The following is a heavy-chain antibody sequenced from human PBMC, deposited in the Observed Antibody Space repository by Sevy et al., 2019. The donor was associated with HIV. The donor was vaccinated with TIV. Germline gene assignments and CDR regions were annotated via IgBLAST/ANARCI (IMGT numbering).Heavy chain of an antibody. CDR2: IYSGGDT. V-gene: IGHV3-53*01. D-gene: IGHD4-17*01. CDR1: GFTVSSNY. CDR3: VSDQDDYGDYQAVGCLDF. J-gene: IGHJ6*02. Sequence: GGSLRLSCAASGFTVSSNYMSWVRQAPGKGLEWVSVIYSGGDTYYAYSVKGRFIISTDNFKNTLYLQMNSLRAEDTTVYNCVSDQDDYGDYQAVGCLDFWGQGTSVTVSS.